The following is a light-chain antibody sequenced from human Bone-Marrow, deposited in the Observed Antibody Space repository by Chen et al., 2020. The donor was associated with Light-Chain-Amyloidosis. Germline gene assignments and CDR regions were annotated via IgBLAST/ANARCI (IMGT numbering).Light chain of an antibody. J-gene: IGLJ3*02. Sequence: QSALTQPRSVSGSPGQSVTISCTGTSRDVGGYDSVSWYQQYPGKAPKLMIYDVSKRPSGVPDRFSASKSGNTASLTISGLQAEDEADYYCCSYAGIYWVFGRGTKLTVL. V-gene: IGLV2-11*01. CDR2: DVS. CDR1: SRDVGGYDS. CDR3: CSYAGIYWV.